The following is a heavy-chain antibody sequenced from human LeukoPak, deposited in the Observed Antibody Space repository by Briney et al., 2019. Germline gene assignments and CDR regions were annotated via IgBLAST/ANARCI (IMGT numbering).Heavy chain of an antibody. V-gene: IGHV1-69*13. Sequence: ASVKVSCKASGGTFSSYAISWVRQAPGQGLEWMGGIIPIFGTANYAQKFQGRVTITADESTSTAYMELSSLRSEDTAVYYCARGATGISGYYYYYMDVWGKGTTVTVSS. J-gene: IGHJ6*03. CDR2: IIPIFGTA. D-gene: IGHD7-27*01. CDR1: GGTFSSYA. CDR3: ARGATGISGYYYYYMDV.